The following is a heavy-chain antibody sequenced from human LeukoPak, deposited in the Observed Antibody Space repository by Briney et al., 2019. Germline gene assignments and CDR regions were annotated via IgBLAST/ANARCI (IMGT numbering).Heavy chain of an antibody. Sequence: SETLSLTCAVYGGSFSGYYWSWIRQPPGKGLEWIGEINHSGSTNYNPSLKSRVTISVDTSKNQFSLKLSSVTAAGTAVYYCARVSRGYSYGSGDYWGQGTLVTVSS. D-gene: IGHD5-18*01. CDR3: ARVSRGYSYGSGDY. J-gene: IGHJ4*02. CDR1: GGSFSGYY. V-gene: IGHV4-34*01. CDR2: INHSGST.